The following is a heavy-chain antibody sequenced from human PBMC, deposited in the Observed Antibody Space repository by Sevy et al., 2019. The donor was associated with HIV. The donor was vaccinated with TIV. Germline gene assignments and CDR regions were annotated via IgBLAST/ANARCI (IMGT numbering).Heavy chain of an antibody. CDR1: GDTFGNYA. D-gene: IGHD1-1*01. Sequence: ASVKVSCKASGDTFGNYAIAWVRQAPGQGLEWMGGIIPVFGSAHSAQKFQDTVTITADVSTSTAYMELRSLRSEDTDVYYCARSNPDGYNYSYYYGMDVWGQGTTVTVSS. CDR2: IIPVFGSA. CDR3: ARSNPDGYNYSYYYGMDV. V-gene: IGHV1-69*13. J-gene: IGHJ6*02.